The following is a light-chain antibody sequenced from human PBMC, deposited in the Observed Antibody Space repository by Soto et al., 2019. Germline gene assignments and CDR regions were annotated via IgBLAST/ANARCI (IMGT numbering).Light chain of an antibody. CDR3: LQYHNLWA. CDR2: GAS. J-gene: IGKJ1*01. CDR1: QSVSSN. Sequence: EIVMTQSPATLSVSPGERATLSCRASQSVSSNLAWYQQKPGQAPSLLIYGASTRATGVPARFSGSGSGTEFTLTISSLQSEDFTVYSCLQYHNLWAFGQGTKVDI. V-gene: IGKV3-15*01.